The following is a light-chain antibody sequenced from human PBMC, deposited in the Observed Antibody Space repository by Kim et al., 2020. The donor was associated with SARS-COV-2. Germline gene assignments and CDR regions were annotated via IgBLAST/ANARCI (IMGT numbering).Light chain of an antibody. Sequence: EIVMTQSPATLSVSPGERATLSCRASQSVSSNLAWYQQKPGQAPRLLIYGASTRATGIPARFSGSGSGTEFTLTISSLQSEDFAVYYCQQYNNWPQTFGHGTQLEI. CDR1: QSVSSN. V-gene: IGKV3-15*01. CDR2: GAS. CDR3: QQYNNWPQT. J-gene: IGKJ2*01.